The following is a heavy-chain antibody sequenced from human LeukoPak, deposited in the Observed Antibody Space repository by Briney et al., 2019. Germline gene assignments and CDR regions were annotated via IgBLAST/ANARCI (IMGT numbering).Heavy chain of an antibody. D-gene: IGHD2-2*01. CDR2: IYYSGST. J-gene: IGHJ5*02. V-gene: IGHV4-31*03. CDR3: ARSGGGYVVVVPAAPGHWFDP. Sequence: SQTLSLTCTVSGGSISSGGYYWSWIRQHPGKGLEWIGYIYYSGSTYYNPSLKSRVTISVDTSKNQFSLKLSSATAADTAVYYCARSGGGYVVVVPAAPGHWFDPWGQGTLVTVSS. CDR1: GGSISSGGYY.